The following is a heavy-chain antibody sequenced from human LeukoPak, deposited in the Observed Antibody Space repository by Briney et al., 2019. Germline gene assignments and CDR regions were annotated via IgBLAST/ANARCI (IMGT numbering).Heavy chain of an antibody. CDR2: IRYDGSNK. D-gene: IGHD3-10*01. J-gene: IGHJ6*03. CDR1: GFTFSSYG. CDR3: AKDLYYYGSGSPMDV. Sequence: PGGSLRLSCAASGFTFSSYGMHWVRQAPGKGLEWVAFIRYDGSNKYYAASVKGRFTISRDNSKNTLYLQMNSLRAEDTAVYYCAKDLYYYGSGSPMDVWGKETTVTISS. V-gene: IGHV3-30*02.